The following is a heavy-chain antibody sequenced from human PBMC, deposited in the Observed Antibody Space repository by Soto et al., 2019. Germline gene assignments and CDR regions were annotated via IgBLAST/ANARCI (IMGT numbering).Heavy chain of an antibody. Sequence: GGSLRLSCSASGFTFSDENMRWVRQVPGKGLEWGSGISGGGSYIFYADSVQGRFSISRDNPKNSLFLEMNSLRVEDTAVYYCARDCSGGENWFDPGGQGTLVTVSS. J-gene: IGHJ5*02. CDR2: ISGGGSYI. V-gene: IGHV3-21*06. D-gene: IGHD2-15*01. CDR1: GFTFSDEN. CDR3: ARDCSGGENWFDP.